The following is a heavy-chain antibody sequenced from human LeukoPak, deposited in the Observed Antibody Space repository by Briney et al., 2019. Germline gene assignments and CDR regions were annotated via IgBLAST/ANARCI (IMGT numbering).Heavy chain of an antibody. CDR3: ARDWWAITMVRGVKDVSWFDP. CDR1: GYTFTGYY. Sequence: ASVKVSCKASGYTFTGYYMHWVRQAPGQGLEWMGWINPNSGGTNYAQKFQGRVTMTRDTSISTAYMELSRLRSDDTAVYYCARDWWAITMVRGVKDVSWFDPWGQGTLVTVSS. CDR2: INPNSGGT. D-gene: IGHD3-10*01. J-gene: IGHJ5*02. V-gene: IGHV1-2*02.